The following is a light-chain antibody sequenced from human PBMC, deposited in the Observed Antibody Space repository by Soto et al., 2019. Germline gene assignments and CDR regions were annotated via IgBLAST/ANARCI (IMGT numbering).Light chain of an antibody. Sequence: EIVLTQSPGTLSLSPGERATLSCRASQSVSSNFLAWYQQKPGQAPRLLIYGASIRATGIPHRFSGSGSTTDFTLTISRLEPEDFAVYYCQHYARSLRTFGNETKVDI. CDR1: QSVSSNF. J-gene: IGKJ1*01. CDR3: QHYARSLRT. V-gene: IGKV3-20*01. CDR2: GAS.